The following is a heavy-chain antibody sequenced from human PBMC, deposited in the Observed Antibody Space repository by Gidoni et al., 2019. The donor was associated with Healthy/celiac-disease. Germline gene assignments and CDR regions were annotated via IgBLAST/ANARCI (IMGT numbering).Heavy chain of an antibody. J-gene: IGHJ3*02. V-gene: IGHV4-31*03. CDR3: AREGNSGAFDI. Sequence: QVQPQESGPGLVKPPQTLSLTCTVSAGSISSGGYYWSWIRQHPGKGLEWIGYIYYSGSTYYNPSLKSRVTISVDTSKNQFSLKLSSVTAADTAVYYCAREGNSGAFDIWGQGTMVTVSS. D-gene: IGHD4-4*01. CDR2: IYYSGST. CDR1: AGSISSGGYY.